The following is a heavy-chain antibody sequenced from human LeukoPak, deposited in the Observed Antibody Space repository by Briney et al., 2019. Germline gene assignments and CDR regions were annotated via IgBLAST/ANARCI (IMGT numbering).Heavy chain of an antibody. V-gene: IGHV3-74*03. CDR2: IKSDGSIT. J-gene: IGHJ4*02. D-gene: IGHD1-26*01. CDR1: GFTFSYYW. CDR3: ARDLSYSGIDY. Sequence: PGGSLRLSCAASGFTFSYYWMHWVRQVRGKGLVWVSRIKSDGSITEYADSVKGRFTISRDNAKNTLYLQMNSLRAEDTAVYYCARDLSYSGIDYWGQGTLVTVSS.